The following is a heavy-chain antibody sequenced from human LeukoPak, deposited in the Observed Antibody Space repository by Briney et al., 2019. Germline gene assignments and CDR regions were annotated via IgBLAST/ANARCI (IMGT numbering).Heavy chain of an antibody. Sequence: SETLSLTCTVCGGSLSSYYWSWIRQPAGKGLEGIGRIYTRGSTNDNPSLKSRVTMSVDTPRNQFVLKLSSVAAARTAVYYVAGPGAGTGGFDPWGQGTLVTLSS. D-gene: IGHD6-13*01. V-gene: IGHV4-4*07. CDR2: IYTRGST. CDR1: GGSLSSYY. J-gene: IGHJ5*02. CDR3: AGPGAGTGGFDP.